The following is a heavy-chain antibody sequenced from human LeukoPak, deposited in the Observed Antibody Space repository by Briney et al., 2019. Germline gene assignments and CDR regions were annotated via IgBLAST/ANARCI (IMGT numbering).Heavy chain of an antibody. CDR2: IYYSGST. CDR1: GGSINGYY. CDR3: ARSRGARFAPLDY. Sequence: PSETLSLTCTVSGGSINGYYWSWIRQPPGKGLEWIGYIYYSGSTNYNPSLKSRVTISVDTSKNQFSLNLNSVTTADTAVYYCARSRGARFAPLDYWGQGTLVTVSS. V-gene: IGHV4-59*01. D-gene: IGHD1-26*01. J-gene: IGHJ4*02.